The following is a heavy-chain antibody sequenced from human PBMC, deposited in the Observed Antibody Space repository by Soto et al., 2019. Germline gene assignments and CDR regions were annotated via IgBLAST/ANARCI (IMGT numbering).Heavy chain of an antibody. Sequence: PSETLSLTCTVSGGSISSYYWSWIRQPPGKGLEWIGYIYYSGSTNYNPSLKSRVTISVDTSKNQFSLKLSSVTAADTAAYYCATAFSGWGTDAWGQGTMVTVSS. J-gene: IGHJ6*02. D-gene: IGHD6-19*01. CDR3: ATAFSGWGTDA. CDR1: GGSISSYY. CDR2: IYYSGST. V-gene: IGHV4-59*01.